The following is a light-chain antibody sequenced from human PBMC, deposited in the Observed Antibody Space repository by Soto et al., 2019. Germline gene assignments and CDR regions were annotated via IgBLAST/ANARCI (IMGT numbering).Light chain of an antibody. V-gene: IGLV2-14*01. J-gene: IGLJ2*01. CDR3: SSYTSSSTLE. CDR2: EVS. Sequence: QSALTQPASVSGSPGQSITISCTGTSSDVGGYNYVSWYQHHPGKAPKLMIYEVSNRPSGVSNRFSGSKSGNTASLTISGLQAEDEADYYCSSYTSSSTLEFGGGTKLTVL. CDR1: SSDVGGYNY.